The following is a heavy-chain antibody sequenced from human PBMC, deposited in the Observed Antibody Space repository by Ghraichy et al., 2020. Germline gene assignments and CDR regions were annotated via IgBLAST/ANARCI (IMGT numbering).Heavy chain of an antibody. D-gene: IGHD2-2*01. CDR2: INHSGST. CDR1: GGSFSGYY. J-gene: IGHJ4*02. V-gene: IGHV4-34*01. Sequence: SETLSLTCAVYGGSFSGYYWSWIRQPPGKGLEWIGEINHSGSTNYNPSLKSRVTISVDTSKNQFSLKLSSVTAADPAVYYCAITHCSSTSCRHFTFDYWGQGTLVTVSS. CDR3: AITHCSSTSCRHFTFDY.